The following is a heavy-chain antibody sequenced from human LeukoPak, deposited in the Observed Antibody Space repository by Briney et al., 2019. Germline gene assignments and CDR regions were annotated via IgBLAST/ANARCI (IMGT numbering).Heavy chain of an antibody. CDR3: ARDRELGY. Sequence: SETLSLTCSVSGGSISIYYWNWIRQPPGEGLEWIGYIYNSGSTNYNPSLESRVTISINTSKNQFSLRLSSVTAADTAVYYCARDRELGYWGQGTLVTVSS. D-gene: IGHD3-10*01. J-gene: IGHJ4*02. V-gene: IGHV4-59*01. CDR1: GGSISIYY. CDR2: IYNSGST.